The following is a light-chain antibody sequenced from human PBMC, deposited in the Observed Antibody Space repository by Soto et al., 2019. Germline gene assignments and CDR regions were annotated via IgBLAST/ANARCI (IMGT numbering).Light chain of an antibody. CDR1: SSNIGSNT. CDR2: SNN. Sequence: QAVVTQPPSASGTPGQSVAISCSGSSSNIGSNTVNWYQQLPGTAPKLLIYSNNQRPSGVPDRFSGSKSGTSASLAITGLQSEDEAHYYCAAWDDSLSGHVEFGGGTKLTVL. CDR3: AAWDDSLSGHVE. V-gene: IGLV1-44*01. J-gene: IGLJ2*01.